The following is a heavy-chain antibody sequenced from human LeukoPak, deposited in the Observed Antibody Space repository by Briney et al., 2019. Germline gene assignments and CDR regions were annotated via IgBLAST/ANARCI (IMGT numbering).Heavy chain of an antibody. Sequence: GGSLRLSCAASGFTFSGYGMHWVRQAPGKGLEWVAVISYDGSNKYYADSVKGRFTISRDNSKNTLYLQVNSLRAEDTAVYYCAGVRSAGTKNDAFDIWGQGTMVTVSS. J-gene: IGHJ3*02. CDR2: ISYDGSNK. CDR1: GFTFSGYG. CDR3: AGVRSAGTKNDAFDI. D-gene: IGHD1-14*01. V-gene: IGHV3-30*03.